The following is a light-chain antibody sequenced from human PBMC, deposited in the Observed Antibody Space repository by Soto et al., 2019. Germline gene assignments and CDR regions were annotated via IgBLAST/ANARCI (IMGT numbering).Light chain of an antibody. J-gene: IGKJ4*01. CDR1: QSVSTNY. V-gene: IGKV3-20*01. CDR3: QQYDTSPPLT. CDR2: GAS. Sequence: EIVLTQSPGTLSLSPGDRATLSCRASQSVSTNYLAWYQQKPGQAPRLLLYGASSRAIGIPERFSGSGSGTTFTLTISRLEPEDFAVSYCQQYDTSPPLTFGGGTKVEIK.